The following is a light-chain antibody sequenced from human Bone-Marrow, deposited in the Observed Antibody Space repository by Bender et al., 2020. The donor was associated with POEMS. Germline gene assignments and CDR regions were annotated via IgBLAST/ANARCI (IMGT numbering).Light chain of an antibody. Sequence: QSVLTQPPSASGPPGQRARISCSGSSSNIGSDSVYWYQQLPGTTPKLLIYKNNQRPSGVADRFAGSKAGSSAYPAISGLGVEDDADYCCAASDDRLSCVVFGGGTKLTVL. V-gene: IGLV1-47*01. CDR1: SSNIGSDS. J-gene: IGLJ2*01. CDR2: KNN. CDR3: AASDDRLSCVV.